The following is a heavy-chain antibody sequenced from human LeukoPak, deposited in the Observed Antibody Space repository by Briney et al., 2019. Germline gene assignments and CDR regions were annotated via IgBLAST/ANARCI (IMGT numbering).Heavy chain of an antibody. CDR1: GFTFSSYG. Sequence: PGGSLRLSCAASGFTFSSYGMHWVRQAPGKGLEWVAVIWYDGSNKYYADSVKGRFTISRDNSKNTLYLQMNSLRAEDTAVYYCAREWAPLDILTGYRFDYWGQGTLVTASS. V-gene: IGHV3-33*01. D-gene: IGHD3-9*01. J-gene: IGHJ4*02. CDR2: IWYDGSNK. CDR3: AREWAPLDILTGYRFDY.